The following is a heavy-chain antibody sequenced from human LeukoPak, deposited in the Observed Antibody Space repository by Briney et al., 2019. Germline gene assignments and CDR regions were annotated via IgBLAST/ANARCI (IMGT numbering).Heavy chain of an antibody. CDR1: GHTFTSYG. CDR2: ISAYNGNT. Sequence: ASVKVSCKATGHTFTSYGISWVRQAPGQGLEWMGWISAYNGNTNYAQKLHGRVTMTTDTSTSTAYMELRSLRSDDTAVYYCARDERSTTDWFDPWGQGTLVTVSS. CDR3: ARDERSTTDWFDP. D-gene: IGHD1-14*01. J-gene: IGHJ5*02. V-gene: IGHV1-18*01.